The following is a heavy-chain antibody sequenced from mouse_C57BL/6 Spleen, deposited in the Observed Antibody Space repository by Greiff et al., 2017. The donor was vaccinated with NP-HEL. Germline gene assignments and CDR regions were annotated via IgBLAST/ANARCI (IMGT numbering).Heavy chain of an antibody. CDR2: IYPGSGST. V-gene: IGHV1-55*01. J-gene: IGHJ1*03. CDR3: ARCEYYGSSYDWYFDV. CDR1: GYTFTSYW. D-gene: IGHD1-1*01. Sequence: QVQLQQPGAELVKPGASVKMSCKASGYTFTSYWITWVKQRPGQGLEWIGDIYPGSGSTNYNEKFKSKATLTVDPSSSTAYMQLSSLTSEDSAVYYCARCEYYGSSYDWYFDVWGTGTTVTVSS.